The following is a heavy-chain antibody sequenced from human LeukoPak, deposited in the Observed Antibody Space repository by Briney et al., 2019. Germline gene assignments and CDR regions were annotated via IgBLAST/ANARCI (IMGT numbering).Heavy chain of an antibody. J-gene: IGHJ4*02. CDR1: GFTFDGYA. D-gene: IGHD1-26*01. V-gene: IGHV3-43*02. CDR2: ISGDGVGT. Sequence: GGSLRLSCAASGFTFDGYAMHWVRQAPGKGLEWVSLISGDGVGTYYADSVKGRFTISRDNSKNSLYLQMNSLRTEVTALYYCAKDISGSYPFYFDYWGQGTLVTVSS. CDR3: AKDISGSYPFYFDY.